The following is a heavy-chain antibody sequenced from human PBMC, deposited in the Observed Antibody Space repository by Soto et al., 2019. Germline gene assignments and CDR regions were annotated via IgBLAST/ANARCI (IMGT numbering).Heavy chain of an antibody. J-gene: IGHJ4*02. CDR1: GGSISSSNW. Sequence: SETLSLTCAVSGGSISSSNWWSWVRQPPGKGLEWIGEIYHSGSTNYNPSLKSRVTISVDKSKNQFSLKLSSVTAADTAVYYCASIAVAGTLYYFDYWGQGTLVTVSS. CDR2: IYHSGST. V-gene: IGHV4-4*02. D-gene: IGHD6-19*01. CDR3: ASIAVAGTLYYFDY.